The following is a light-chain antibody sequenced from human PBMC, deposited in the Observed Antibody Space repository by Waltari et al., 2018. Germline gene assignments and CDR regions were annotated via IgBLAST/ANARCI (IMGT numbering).Light chain of an antibody. CDR2: GAS. CDR3: QQYNKWPPWT. CDR1: QSVSSN. J-gene: IGKJ1*01. V-gene: IGKV3-15*01. Sequence: GERTTLSCRASQSVSSNLAWYQQKPGQAPRLLIYGASNRATGIPARFSGSGTGTEFTLTISSMQSEDIAVYYCQQYNKWPPWTFGQGTKVEIK.